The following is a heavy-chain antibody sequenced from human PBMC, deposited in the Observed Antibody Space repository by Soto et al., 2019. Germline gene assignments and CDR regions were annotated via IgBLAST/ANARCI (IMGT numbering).Heavy chain of an antibody. CDR3: ARVGCSSTRCSSWFAP. CDR2: IIPILGIA. V-gene: IGHV1-69*02. D-gene: IGHD2-2*01. J-gene: IGHJ5*02. CDR1: GGTFSSYT. Sequence: SVKVSCKASGGTFSSYTISWVRQAPGQGLEWMGRIIPILGIANYAQKFQGRVTITADKSTSTAYMELSSLRSEDTAVYYCARVGCSSTRCSSWFAPWGQGTLVTVSS.